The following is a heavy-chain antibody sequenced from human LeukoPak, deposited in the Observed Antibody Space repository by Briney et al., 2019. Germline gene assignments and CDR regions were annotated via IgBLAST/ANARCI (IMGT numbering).Heavy chain of an antibody. Sequence: SETLSLTCTVSGGSISSSSYYWGWIRQPPGKGLEWIGGIYYSGSTYYNPSLKSRVTISVDTSKNQFSLKLSSVTAADTAVYYCARTRYYYNSRSYGAPYYFDYWGQGTLVTVSS. V-gene: IGHV4-39*01. CDR2: IYYSGST. CDR3: ARTRYYYNSRSYGAPYYFDY. CDR1: GGSISSSSYY. J-gene: IGHJ4*02. D-gene: IGHD3-10*01.